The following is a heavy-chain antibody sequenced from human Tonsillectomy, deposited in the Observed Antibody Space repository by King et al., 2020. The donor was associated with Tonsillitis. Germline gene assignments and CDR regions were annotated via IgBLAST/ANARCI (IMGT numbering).Heavy chain of an antibody. V-gene: IGHV4-34*01. J-gene: IGHJ4*02. CDR2: INHSGST. CDR3: ARGPWELPTPFDY. CDR1: GGSFSGYY. Sequence: VQLPQWGAGLLKPSETLSLTCAVYGGSFSGYYCSWIRQPPGKGLEWIGEINHSGSTNYNPSLKSRVTISLDTSKNHFSLKLNSVTAADTAVYYCARGPWELPTPFDYWGQGTLVTVSS. D-gene: IGHD1-26*01.